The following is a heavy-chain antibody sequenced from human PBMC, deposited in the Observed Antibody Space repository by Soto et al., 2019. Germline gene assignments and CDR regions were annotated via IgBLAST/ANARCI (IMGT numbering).Heavy chain of an antibody. J-gene: IGHJ4*02. Sequence: GGSLRLSCAVSGFSFSAYGVRRVRQAPGKGLEWVGFIRRNAYGGTTDYAASVKGRFTISRDDSKSIAYLQMNSLRTEDTALYYCTRASSLDFDFWGQGTLVTVSS. CDR3: TRASSLDFDF. V-gene: IGHV3-49*04. CDR2: IRRNAYGGTT. CDR1: GFSFSAYG. D-gene: IGHD3-16*01.